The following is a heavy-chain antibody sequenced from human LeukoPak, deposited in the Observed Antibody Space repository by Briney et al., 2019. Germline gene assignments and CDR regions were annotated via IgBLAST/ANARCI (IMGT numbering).Heavy chain of an antibody. CDR1: GGTFSSYA. D-gene: IGHD3-22*01. CDR3: ASADTIYDSGGYYFDF. V-gene: IGHV1-69*05. CDR2: IIPIFGTA. J-gene: IGHJ4*02. Sequence: SVKVSCKASGGTFSSYAISWVRQAPGQGLEWMGGIIPIFGTANYAQKFQGRVTITTDESTSTAYMELSSLRSEDTSVYYCASADTIYDSGGYYFDFWFKGTVV.